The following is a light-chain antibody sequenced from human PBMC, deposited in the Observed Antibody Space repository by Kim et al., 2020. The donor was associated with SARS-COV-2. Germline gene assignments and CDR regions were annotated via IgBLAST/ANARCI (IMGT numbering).Light chain of an antibody. J-gene: IGLJ2*01. Sequence: QSALTQPASVSGSPGQSITISCFGTSNDVGAYTYVSWYQQHPGKAPKLMIYDVNNRPSGVSNRFSGSKSGNTASLTISGLQAEDEANYYCSSYTTRTTVVFGGGTQLSVL. CDR3: SSYTTRTTVV. V-gene: IGLV2-14*03. CDR1: SNDVGAYTY. CDR2: DVN.